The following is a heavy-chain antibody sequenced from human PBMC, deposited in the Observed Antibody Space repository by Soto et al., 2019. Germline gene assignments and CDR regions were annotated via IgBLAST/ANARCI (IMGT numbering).Heavy chain of an antibody. J-gene: IGHJ5*02. Sequence: QGPLVQSGAEVKKPGASVKVSCKASGYTFTDYDIRWVRQAPGQGPEWMGWISADNGNTKYVESLQGRVTMTTDTSTSTAYLEGRSLRSDDTAVYYCARTSVSNYNWFDPWGQGTLVAVSS. CDR3: ARTSVSNYNWFDP. CDR2: ISADNGNT. CDR1: GYTFTDYD. V-gene: IGHV1-18*01. D-gene: IGHD4-4*01.